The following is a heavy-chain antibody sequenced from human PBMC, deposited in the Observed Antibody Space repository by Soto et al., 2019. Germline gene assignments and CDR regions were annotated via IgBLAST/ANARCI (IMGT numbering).Heavy chain of an antibody. CDR3: ARERYCSGGSCYYYYMDV. Sequence: QVPLVQSGAEVKKPGASVKVSCKASGYTFTSYDINWVRQATGQGLEWMGWMNPNSGNTGYAQKFQGRVTMTRNTSISTAYMELSSLRSEDTAVYYCARERYCSGGSCYYYYMDVWGKGTTVTVSS. J-gene: IGHJ6*03. D-gene: IGHD2-15*01. CDR1: GYTFTSYD. V-gene: IGHV1-8*01. CDR2: MNPNSGNT.